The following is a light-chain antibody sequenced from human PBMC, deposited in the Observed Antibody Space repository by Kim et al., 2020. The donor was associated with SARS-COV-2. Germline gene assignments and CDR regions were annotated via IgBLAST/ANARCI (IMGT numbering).Light chain of an antibody. V-gene: IGLV1-44*01. CDR1: ESKLGVNT. Sequence: GQRVTIPCSGSESKLGVNTCNRFQHLPRTAPKLLIYTNNQRPSGVPDRFSGSKSGTSASLAISGLQSEDESDYYCAAWDDSLNVIVFGGGTQLTVL. J-gene: IGLJ2*01. CDR2: TNN. CDR3: AAWDDSLNVIV.